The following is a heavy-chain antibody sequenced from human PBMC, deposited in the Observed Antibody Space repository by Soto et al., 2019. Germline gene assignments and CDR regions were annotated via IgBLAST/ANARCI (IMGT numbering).Heavy chain of an antibody. D-gene: IGHD3-22*01. CDR3: ARRREYYYDSSGLYYFDY. J-gene: IGHJ4*02. V-gene: IGHV3-7*01. Sequence: GGSLRLSCAASGFTSSSYWMSWVRQAPGKGLEWVANIKQDGSEKYYVDSVKGRFTISRDNAKNSLYLQMNSLRAEDTAVYYCARRREYYYDSSGLYYFDYWGQGTLVTVSS. CDR2: IKQDGSEK. CDR1: GFTSSSYW.